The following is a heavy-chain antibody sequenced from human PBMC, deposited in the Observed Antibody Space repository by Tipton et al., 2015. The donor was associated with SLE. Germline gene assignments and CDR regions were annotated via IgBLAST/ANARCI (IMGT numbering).Heavy chain of an antibody. CDR2: INHSGST. CDR1: GGSFSGYY. CDR3: ARVGASGAFDI. J-gene: IGHJ3*02. D-gene: IGHD3-16*01. V-gene: IGHV4-34*01. Sequence: LRLSCAVYGGSFSGYYWSWIRQPPGKGLEWIGEINHSGSTNYNPSLKSRVTISVDTSKNQFSLKLSSVTAADTAVYYCARVGASGAFDIWGQGTMVTVSS.